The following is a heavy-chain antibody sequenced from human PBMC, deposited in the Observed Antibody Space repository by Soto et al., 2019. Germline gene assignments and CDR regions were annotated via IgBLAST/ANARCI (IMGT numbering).Heavy chain of an antibody. J-gene: IGHJ6*03. Sequence: ASVKVSCKASGYTFTSYGISLVRQAPGQGLEWMGWISAYNGNTNYAQKLQGRVTMTTDTSTSTAYMELRSLRSDDTAVYYCARHGRLKRVGSSSSARGYYYYYMDVWGKGTTVTVSS. D-gene: IGHD6-6*01. CDR2: ISAYNGNT. V-gene: IGHV1-18*01. CDR1: GYTFTSYG. CDR3: ARHGRLKRVGSSSSARGYYYYYMDV.